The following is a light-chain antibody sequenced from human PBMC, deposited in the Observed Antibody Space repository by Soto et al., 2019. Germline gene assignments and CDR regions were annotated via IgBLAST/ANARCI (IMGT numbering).Light chain of an antibody. CDR2: WAS. J-gene: IGKJ1*01. CDR3: QQFYNTPLT. Sequence: DIVMTQSPDSLAVCLGERATISCESSQSLLHSSNNKNYLAWYQQKPGQPPKLLIYWASTRESGVPDRFSGSGSGTDFTLTISSLQAEDVAVYYCQQFYNTPLTFGQGTKVDIK. V-gene: IGKV4-1*01. CDR1: QSLLHSSNNKNY.